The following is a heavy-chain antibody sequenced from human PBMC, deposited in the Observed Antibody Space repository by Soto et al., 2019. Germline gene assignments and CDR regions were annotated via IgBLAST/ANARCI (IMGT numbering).Heavy chain of an antibody. V-gene: IGHV3-7*03. CDR1: GLTLTAVY. Sequence: EVQRGQSGGGLVQPGGSLRLSCVGSGLTLTAVYINWVRQAPGNGLEWVANIRPDGTKTNYVESVRGRFTTSRDNAKNSLFVQMNSLRADDTALYDCAGWGGHDYNYWGQGILVTVSS. CDR2: IRPDGTKT. CDR3: AGWGGHDYNY. D-gene: IGHD4-4*01. J-gene: IGHJ4*02.